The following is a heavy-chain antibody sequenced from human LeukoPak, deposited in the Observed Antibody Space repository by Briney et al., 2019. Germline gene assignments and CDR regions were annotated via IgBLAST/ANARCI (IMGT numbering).Heavy chain of an antibody. CDR2: IYPGDSDT. Sequence: GESLKISCKGSGYSFTSYWIGWVRPMPGKGLEWMGIIYPGDSDTRYSPSFQGQVTISADKSISTAYLQWSSLKASDTAMYYCARHYCSSTSCYGLLGAPFDYWGQGTLVTVSS. V-gene: IGHV5-51*01. CDR3: ARHYCSSTSCYGLLGAPFDY. J-gene: IGHJ4*02. D-gene: IGHD2-2*01. CDR1: GYSFTSYW.